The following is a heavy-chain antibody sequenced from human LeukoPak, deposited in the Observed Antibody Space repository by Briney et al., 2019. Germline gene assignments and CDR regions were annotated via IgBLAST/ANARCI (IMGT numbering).Heavy chain of an antibody. Sequence: KPSETLSLTCTVSGGSISSSSYYWAWIRQPPGKGLEWMGSIHYSGSTYSNPSLKSRVTISVDTSKNQFSLKMSSVTAADTAVYYCARTVGVQPLVYWGQGIMVTVSS. CDR3: ARTVGVQPLVY. CDR2: IHYSGST. CDR1: GGSISSSSYY. D-gene: IGHD3-10*01. V-gene: IGHV4-39*01. J-gene: IGHJ4*02.